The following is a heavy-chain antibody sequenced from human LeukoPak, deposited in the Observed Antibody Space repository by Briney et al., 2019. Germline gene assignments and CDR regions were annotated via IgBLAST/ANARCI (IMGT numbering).Heavy chain of an antibody. CDR2: IIPILGIA. V-gene: IGHV1-69*04. Sequence: ASVKVSCKASGGTFSSYAISWVRQAPGQGPEWMGRIIPILGIASYAQKFQGRVTITADKSTSTAYMELSSLRSEDTAVYYCARGSDYDSSGYYYLGYWGQGTLVTVSS. J-gene: IGHJ4*02. D-gene: IGHD3-22*01. CDR3: ARGSDYDSSGYYYLGY. CDR1: GGTFSSYA.